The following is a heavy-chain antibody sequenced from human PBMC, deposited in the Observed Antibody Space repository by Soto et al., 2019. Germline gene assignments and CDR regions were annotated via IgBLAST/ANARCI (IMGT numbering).Heavy chain of an antibody. CDR3: ARGSTTVTYLGFDY. J-gene: IGHJ4*02. Sequence: EVQLVESGGGLVKPGRSLRLTCEASGFTFSSYSMHWVRQAPGKGLEWVSSINSGGTPIYYADSVKGRFSISRDTVKKSLFLQMNSLRAEDTGVYFCARGSTTVTYLGFDYWGQGALLSVS. CDR1: GFTFSSYS. V-gene: IGHV3-21*04. D-gene: IGHD4-17*01. CDR2: INSGGTPI.